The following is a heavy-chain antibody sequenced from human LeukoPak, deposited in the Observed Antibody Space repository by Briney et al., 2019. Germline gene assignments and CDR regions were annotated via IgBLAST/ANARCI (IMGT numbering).Heavy chain of an antibody. CDR2: ISWNSGSI. J-gene: IGHJ3*02. V-gene: IGHV3-9*01. CDR1: GFTFDDYA. CDR3: AKDSRRACSSTSCFDAFDI. D-gene: IGHD2-2*01. Sequence: GRSLRLSCAASGFTFDDYAMHWVRQAPGKGLEWVSGISWNSGSIGYADSVKGRFTISRDNAKNSLYLQMNSLRAEDTALYYCAKDSRRACSSTSCFDAFDIWGQGTMVTVSP.